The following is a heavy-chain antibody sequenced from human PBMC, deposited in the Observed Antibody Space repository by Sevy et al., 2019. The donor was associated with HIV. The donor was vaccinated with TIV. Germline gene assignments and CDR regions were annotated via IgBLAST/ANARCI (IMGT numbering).Heavy chain of an antibody. Sequence: ASVKVSCKASGYTFTDYFLHWVRQAPGQGLEWMGWINPHSGGTIFAQKFQGRVAMTRDTSISTAYLDLGRLRFDDTAVYYCARGYTGHEEGDYWGQGTLVTDSS. V-gene: IGHV1-2*02. J-gene: IGHJ4*02. CDR2: INPHSGGT. CDR1: GYTFTDYF. CDR3: ARGYTGHEEGDY. D-gene: IGHD2-2*02.